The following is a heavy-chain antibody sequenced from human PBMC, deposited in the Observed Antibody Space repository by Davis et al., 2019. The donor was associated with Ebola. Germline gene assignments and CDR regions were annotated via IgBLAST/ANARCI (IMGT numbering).Heavy chain of an antibody. V-gene: IGHV5-51*01. D-gene: IGHD2-2*01. CDR1: GYGFTNYW. CDR3: ARQGTTSWDS. J-gene: IGHJ4*02. CDR2: IFPDDSDA. Sequence: GESLKISCKGSGYGFTNYWNGWVRQMPGKGLEWMGFIFPDDSDATYSPSFQGQVTFSVDKSIRTAYLHWNSLKDSDTATYYCARQGTTSWDSWGQGTLVTVSS.